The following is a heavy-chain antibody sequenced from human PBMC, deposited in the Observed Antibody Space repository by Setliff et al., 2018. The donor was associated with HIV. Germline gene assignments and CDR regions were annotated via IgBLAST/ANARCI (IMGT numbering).Heavy chain of an antibody. CDR3: AKVFAFGVDGFDI. Sequence: PGGSLRLSCAVSGFILSEDWMSWVRQAPGKGLEWVSTVGAVGGPTHYAESVKGRFTISKDNSKNTLYLQMSSLRDEDTAVYYCAKVFAFGVDGFDIWGQGTMVTVSS. J-gene: IGHJ3*02. CDR1: GFILSEDW. CDR2: VGAVGGPT. D-gene: IGHD3-10*01. V-gene: IGHV3-23*01.